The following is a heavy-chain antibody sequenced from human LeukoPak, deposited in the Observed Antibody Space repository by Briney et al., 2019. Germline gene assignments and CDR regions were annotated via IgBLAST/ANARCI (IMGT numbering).Heavy chain of an antibody. CDR1: GDSISSYY. J-gene: IGHJ4*02. CDR2: IYYSGST. Sequence: SETLSLTCTVSGDSISSYYWSWIRQPPGKGLEWIGYIYYSGSTNYNPSLKSRVTISVDTSKNQFSLKLSSVTAADTAVYYCARDVGGPPAGAYYFDYWGQGTLVTVSS. CDR3: ARDVGGPPAGAYYFDY. D-gene: IGHD1-26*01. V-gene: IGHV4-59*01.